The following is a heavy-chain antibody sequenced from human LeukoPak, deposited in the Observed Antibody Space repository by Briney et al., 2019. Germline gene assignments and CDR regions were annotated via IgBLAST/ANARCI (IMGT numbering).Heavy chain of an antibody. CDR3: ARVPIPVITIFGVVTARGYYYMDV. CDR1: GASTSDKY. J-gene: IGHJ6*03. V-gene: IGHV4-59*01. Sequence: SETLSLTCSASGASTSDKYWSWIRQPPGKGLEWIGYIYYSGSTNYNPSLKSRVTISVDTSKNQFSLKLSSVTAADTAVYYCARVPIPVITIFGVVTARGYYYMDVWGKGTTVTVSS. CDR2: IYYSGST. D-gene: IGHD3-3*01.